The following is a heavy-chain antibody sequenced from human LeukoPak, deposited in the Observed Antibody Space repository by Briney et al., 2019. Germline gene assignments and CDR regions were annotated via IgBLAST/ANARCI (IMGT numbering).Heavy chain of an antibody. CDR3: TRVKQWLVQHSDY. V-gene: IGHV3-49*04. Sequence: PGGSLRLSCTASGFTFGDYAMSWVRQAPGKGLEWVGFIRSKAYGGTTEYAASVKGRFTISRDDSKSIAYLQMNSLKTEDTAVYYCTRVKQWLVQHSDYWGQGTLVTVSS. CDR1: GFTFGDYA. J-gene: IGHJ4*02. D-gene: IGHD6-19*01. CDR2: IRSKAYGGTT.